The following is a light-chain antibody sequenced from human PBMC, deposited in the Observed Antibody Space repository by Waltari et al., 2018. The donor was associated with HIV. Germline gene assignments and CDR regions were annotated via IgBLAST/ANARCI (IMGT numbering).Light chain of an antibody. J-gene: IGLJ1*01. CDR2: EGS. CDR3: TSYAGSGEYV. CDR1: SSDVGGYDY. V-gene: IGLV2-8*01. Sequence: QSALTQPPSASGSPGQSVTISCTGTSSDVGGYDYVSWYQHHPGKVPRLIMYEGSKRPSGVPDRFSGFKSGNTASLTVSGLQAEDEAYYYCTSYAGSGEYVFGTGTKVTVL.